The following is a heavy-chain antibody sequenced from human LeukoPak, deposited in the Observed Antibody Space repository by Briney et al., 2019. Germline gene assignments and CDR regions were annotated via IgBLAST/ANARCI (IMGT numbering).Heavy chain of an antibody. CDR2: IIPIFGTA. J-gene: IGHJ4*02. Sequence: SVKVSCKASGGTFSSYAISWVRQAPGQGLEWMGGIIPIFGTANYAQKFQGRVTITADESTSTAYMELTSLRSEDTAVYYCAREIDSSGYYYRFDYWGQGTLVTVSS. CDR1: GGTFSSYA. D-gene: IGHD3-22*01. V-gene: IGHV1-69*13. CDR3: AREIDSSGYYYRFDY.